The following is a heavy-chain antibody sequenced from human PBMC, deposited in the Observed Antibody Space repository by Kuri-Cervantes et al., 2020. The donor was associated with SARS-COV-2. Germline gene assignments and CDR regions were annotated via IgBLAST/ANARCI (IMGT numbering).Heavy chain of an antibody. V-gene: IGHV1-18*01. J-gene: IGHJ3*02. CDR1: GYAFTSRG. D-gene: IGHD3-22*01. CDR2: VSGYNDKT. CDR3: FLMNYDRSGVYYNRDAFDI. Sequence: ASVKVSCKASGYAFTSRGISWVRQAPGQGLEWVGWVSGYNDKTNYAQKFQGRVTLTTDRSTTTAYMELRSLRSDDTAVYYCFLMNYDRSGVYYNRDAFDIWGRGTMVTVSS.